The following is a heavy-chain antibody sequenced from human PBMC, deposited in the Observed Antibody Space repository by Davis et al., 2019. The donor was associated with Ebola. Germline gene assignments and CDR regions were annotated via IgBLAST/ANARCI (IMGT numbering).Heavy chain of an antibody. CDR3: ARAYWYDSGGVNY. J-gene: IGHJ4*02. Sequence: SVPVSCKPSGYTFPNYYMHWVRQAPGQGLEWMGMINPNDGRTIYAQKFQGRVTVTRDTSISTVYMELGRLQSDDTAIYYCARAYWYDSGGVNYWGQGTLVTVSS. D-gene: IGHD6-19*01. CDR2: INPNDGRT. V-gene: IGHV1-46*01. CDR1: GYTFPNYY.